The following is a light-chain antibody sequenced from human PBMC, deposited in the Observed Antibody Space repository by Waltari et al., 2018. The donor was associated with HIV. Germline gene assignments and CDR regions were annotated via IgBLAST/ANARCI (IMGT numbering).Light chain of an antibody. CDR2: DNN. J-gene: IGLJ2*01. Sequence: QSVLTPPPSVSAAPGPKVTIPRSGSNSNIGQTFVSRFKQLPGTAPKPLIYDNNKLPSGIPDRFSGSKSGTSATLGITGLQTGDEADYYCGTWDSSLSGVVFGGGTKLTVL. CDR3: GTWDSSLSGVV. CDR1: NSNIGQTF. V-gene: IGLV1-51*01.